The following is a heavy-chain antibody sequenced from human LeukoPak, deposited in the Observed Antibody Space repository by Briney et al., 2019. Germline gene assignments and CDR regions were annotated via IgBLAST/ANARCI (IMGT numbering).Heavy chain of an antibody. Sequence: SETLSLTCTVSGGSISSSSYYWGWIRQPPGKGLEWIGGIYYSGSTYYNPSLKSRVTISVDTSKNQFSLKLSSVTAADTAVYYCARALQLWLLGYWGQGTLVTVSS. D-gene: IGHD5-18*01. CDR1: GGSISSSSYY. J-gene: IGHJ4*02. V-gene: IGHV4-39*07. CDR2: IYYSGST. CDR3: ARALQLWLLGY.